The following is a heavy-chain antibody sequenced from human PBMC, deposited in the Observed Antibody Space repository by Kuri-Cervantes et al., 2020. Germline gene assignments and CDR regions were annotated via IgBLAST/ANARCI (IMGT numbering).Heavy chain of an antibody. CDR3: AKDLNPLRWLVPGDAFDI. CDR1: GFTFSSYG. CDR2: IWYDGSNK. Sequence: GESLKISCAASGFTFSSYGMHWVRQAPGKGLEWVAAIWYDGSNKYYADSVKGRFTISRDNSKNTLYLQMNSLRAEDTALYYCAKDLNPLRWLVPGDAFDIWGQGTMVTVSS. D-gene: IGHD6-19*01. V-gene: IGHV3-30*02. J-gene: IGHJ3*02.